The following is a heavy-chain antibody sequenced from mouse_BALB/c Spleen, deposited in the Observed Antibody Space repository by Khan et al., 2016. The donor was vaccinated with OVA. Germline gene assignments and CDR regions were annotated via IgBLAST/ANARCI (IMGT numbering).Heavy chain of an antibody. J-gene: IGHJ3*01. D-gene: IGHD2-4*01. CDR1: GYSITSEYA. CDR2: INYSGIT. V-gene: IGHV3-2*02. Sequence: VQLQQSGPGLVKPSQSLSLTCTVTGYSITSEYAWNWIRQFPGNKLEWMGYINYSGITRFNPSLKSRTSITRDTSKNQFFLQLNSVTTEDTATYYCARKDYYDYDPFPYWGQGTLVTVSA. CDR3: ARKDYYDYDPFPY.